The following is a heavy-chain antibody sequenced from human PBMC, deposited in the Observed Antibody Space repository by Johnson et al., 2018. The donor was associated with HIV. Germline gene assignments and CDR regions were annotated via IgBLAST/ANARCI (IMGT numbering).Heavy chain of an antibody. CDR3: AKVTPYSSSSSAFDI. CDR2: IWYDGSNK. CDR1: GFTFSSYG. Sequence: QVQLVESGGGVVQPGVSLRLSCAASGFTFSSYGMHWVRQAPGKGLELVAVIWYDGSNKYYADSVKGRFTISRDNSKNTLYLQMNSLRAEDTAVYYCAKVTPYSSSSSAFDIWGQGTMVTVSS. J-gene: IGHJ3*02. V-gene: IGHV3-33*06. D-gene: IGHD6-6*01.